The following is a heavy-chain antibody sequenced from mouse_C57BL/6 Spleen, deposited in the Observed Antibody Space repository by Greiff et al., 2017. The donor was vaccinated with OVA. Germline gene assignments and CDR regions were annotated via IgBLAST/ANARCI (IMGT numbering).Heavy chain of an antibody. J-gene: IGHJ4*01. D-gene: IGHD2-4*01. CDR3: AREGGLPYYYAMDY. V-gene: IGHV3-6*01. CDR2: ISYDGSN. Sequence: VQLKESGPGLVKPSQSLSLTCSVTGYSITSGYYWNWIRQFPGNKLEWMGYISYDGSNNYNPSLKNRISITRDTSKNQFFLKLNSVTTEDTATYYCAREGGLPYYYAMDYWGQGTSVTVSS. CDR1: GYSITSGYY.